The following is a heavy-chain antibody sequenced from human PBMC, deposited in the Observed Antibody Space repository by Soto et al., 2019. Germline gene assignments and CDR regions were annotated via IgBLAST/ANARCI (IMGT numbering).Heavy chain of an antibody. D-gene: IGHD3-22*01. Sequence: PGGSLILSCAASGFTFSSYAMSWVRQAPGKGLEWVSAISGSGGSTYYADSVKGRFTISRDNSKNTLYLQMNSLRAEDTAVYYCAKDRGYYYDSSGYYPKNYFDYWGQGTLVTVSS. CDR2: ISGSGGST. J-gene: IGHJ4*02. CDR1: GFTFSSYA. V-gene: IGHV3-23*01. CDR3: AKDRGYYYDSSGYYPKNYFDY.